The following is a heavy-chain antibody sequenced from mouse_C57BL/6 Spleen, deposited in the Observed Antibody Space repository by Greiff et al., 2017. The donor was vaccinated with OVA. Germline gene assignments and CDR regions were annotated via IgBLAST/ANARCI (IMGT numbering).Heavy chain of an antibody. Sequence: QVHVKQPGAELVMPGASVKLSCKASGYTFTSYWMHWVKQRPGQGLEWIGEIDPSDSYTNYNQKFKGKSTLTVDKSSSTAYMQLSSLTSEDSAVYYCARRVGPYYFDYWGQGTTLTVSS. CDR3: ARRVGPYYFDY. J-gene: IGHJ2*01. CDR2: IDPSDSYT. V-gene: IGHV1-69*01. CDR1: GYTFTSYW. D-gene: IGHD4-1*01.